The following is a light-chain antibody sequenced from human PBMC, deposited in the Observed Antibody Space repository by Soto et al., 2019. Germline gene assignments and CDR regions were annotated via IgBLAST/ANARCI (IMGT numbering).Light chain of an antibody. Sequence: QSVLTQPPSASGSPGQSVTISCPGTSSDDGGYNFVSWYQQYPGKAPKLMIYEVTKRPSGVPDRFSGSKSGNTASLTVSGLQAEDESDYYCNSYAGSNNHVFGTGTKLTVL. CDR3: NSYAGSNNHV. J-gene: IGLJ1*01. CDR2: EVT. CDR1: SSDDGGYNF. V-gene: IGLV2-8*01.